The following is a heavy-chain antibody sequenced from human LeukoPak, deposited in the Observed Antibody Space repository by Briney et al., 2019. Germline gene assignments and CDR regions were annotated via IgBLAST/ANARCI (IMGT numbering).Heavy chain of an antibody. CDR3: ARDPRAGSGDDY. CDR2: IIPIFGTA. V-gene: IGHV1-69*05. D-gene: IGHD3-10*01. J-gene: IGHJ4*02. Sequence: SVKVSCKASGGTFSSYAISWVRQAPGQGLEWMGRIIPIFGTANYAQKFQGRVTMARDTSTSTVYMELSSLRSEDTAVYYCARDPRAGSGDDYWGQGTRVTVSS. CDR1: GGTFSSYA.